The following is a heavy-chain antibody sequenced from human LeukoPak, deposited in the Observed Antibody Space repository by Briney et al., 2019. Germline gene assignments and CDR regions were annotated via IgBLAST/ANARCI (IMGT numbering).Heavy chain of an antibody. CDR3: ARKGDYFDY. J-gene: IGHJ4*02. CDR2: IYYSGST. V-gene: IGHV4-59*12. Sequence: KPSETLSLTCTVSGGSISSYYWSWIRQPPGKGLEWIGYIYYSGSTNYNPSLKSRVTISVDTSKNQFSLKLSSVTAVDTAVYYCARKGDYFDYWGQGTLVTVSS. CDR1: GGSISSYY.